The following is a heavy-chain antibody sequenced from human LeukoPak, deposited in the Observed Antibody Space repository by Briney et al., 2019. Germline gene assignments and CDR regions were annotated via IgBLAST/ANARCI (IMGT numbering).Heavy chain of an antibody. Sequence: PGGSLRLSCAASEFTVSSNYMSWVRQAPGKGLEWVSVIYSGGSTYYADSVKGRFTISRDNSKNTLYLQMNSLRAEDTAVYYCARMGYYYSIPTFFDYWGQGTLVTVSS. CDR3: ARMGYYYSIPTFFDY. CDR1: EFTVSSNY. J-gene: IGHJ4*02. D-gene: IGHD3-22*01. V-gene: IGHV3-66*02. CDR2: IYSGGST.